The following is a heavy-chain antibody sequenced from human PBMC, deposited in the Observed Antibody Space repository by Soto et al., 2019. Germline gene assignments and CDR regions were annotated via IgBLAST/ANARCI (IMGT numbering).Heavy chain of an antibody. Sequence: QVQLVESGGGLVKPGGSLRLTCAASGFTFSDYYMTWIRQAPGKGQEWISYISSSGSSIYYADSVNGRFTISRDNTKNSLYMQMNNLRTEDTAVYYCATRRYGVGSYLDYWGQGTLVTVSS. CDR3: ATRRYGVGSYLDY. CDR1: GFTFSDYY. CDR2: ISSSGSSI. D-gene: IGHD3-10*01. J-gene: IGHJ4*02. V-gene: IGHV3-11*01.